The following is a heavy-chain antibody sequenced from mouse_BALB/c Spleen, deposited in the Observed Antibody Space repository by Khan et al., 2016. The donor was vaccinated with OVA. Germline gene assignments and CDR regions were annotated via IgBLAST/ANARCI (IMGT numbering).Heavy chain of an antibody. Sequence: VQLQESGAELARPGASVKMSCKASGYTFTNYTIHWIKKRPGQGLEWIGYINPSNGYTNYNQKFKDKATLTTDKSSTTAYLQLSSLTSDDSAVXICLRDAAYHWNDGWFAYWGQGTLLTVSS. J-gene: IGHJ3*01. CDR3: LRDAAYHWNDGWFAY. D-gene: IGHD2-14*01. CDR1: GYTFTNYT. V-gene: IGHV1-4*01. CDR2: INPSNGYT.